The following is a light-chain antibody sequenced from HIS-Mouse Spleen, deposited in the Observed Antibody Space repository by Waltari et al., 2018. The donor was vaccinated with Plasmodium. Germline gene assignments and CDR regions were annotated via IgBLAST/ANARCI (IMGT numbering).Light chain of an antibody. V-gene: IGKV2-28*01. CDR2: LGS. CDR3: MQALQTPRYT. J-gene: IGKJ2*01. Sequence: DIVMTQSPLSLPVTPGEPASISCSSSQSLLHSNGYNYLDWYLQKPGQSPQLLIYLGSNRASGVPDRFSGSGSGTDFTLKIRRVEAEDVGVYYCMQALQTPRYTFGQGTKLEIK. CDR1: QSLLHSNGYNY.